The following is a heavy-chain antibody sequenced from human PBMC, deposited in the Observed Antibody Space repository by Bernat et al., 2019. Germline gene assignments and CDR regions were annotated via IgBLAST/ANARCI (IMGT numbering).Heavy chain of an antibody. J-gene: IGHJ5*01. D-gene: IGHD6-19*01. CDR1: GFTFSSYE. V-gene: IGHV3-48*03. Sequence: EVQLVESGGGLVQPGGSLRLSCSASGFTFSSYEMNWVRQAPGKGLDWVSYISSTGSTIYYADYVKGGFTISRDNAKHSLYLQMNSLRAEDTAVYYCARCDYSSAWYDSWGQGTLVTVSS. CDR3: ARCDYSSAWYDS. CDR2: ISSTGSTI.